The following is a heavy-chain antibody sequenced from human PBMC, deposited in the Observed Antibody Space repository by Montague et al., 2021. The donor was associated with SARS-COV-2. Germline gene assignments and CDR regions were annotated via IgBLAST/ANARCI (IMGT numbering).Heavy chain of an antibody. CDR1: GGSTSNYY. V-gene: IGHV4-59*01. J-gene: IGHJ4*02. CDR3: ARAQNICFIANCVNYFDL. D-gene: IGHD2-15*01. CDR2: IFYTGST. Sequence: SETPSLTCSVSGGSTSNYYWTWIRQSPGKGLQWTGYIFYTGSTKFNPSLKSRVSVSLDTSKNHFSLRLSAVTAADTARYYCARAQNICFIANCVNYFDLWGLGALVTVSS.